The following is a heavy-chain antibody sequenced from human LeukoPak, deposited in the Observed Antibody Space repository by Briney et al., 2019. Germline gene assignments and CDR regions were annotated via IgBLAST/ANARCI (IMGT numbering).Heavy chain of an antibody. Sequence: GGSLRLSCVASGFSFSSYGMSWVRQAPGKGLEWVSAISGSGGSTYYADSVKGRFTISRDNSKNTLYLQMNSLRAEDTAVYYCAKQIMYYYGSGSYYPFDYWGQGTLVTVSS. CDR1: GFSFSSYG. CDR3: AKQIMYYYGSGSYYPFDY. CDR2: ISGSGGST. J-gene: IGHJ4*02. D-gene: IGHD3-10*01. V-gene: IGHV3-23*01.